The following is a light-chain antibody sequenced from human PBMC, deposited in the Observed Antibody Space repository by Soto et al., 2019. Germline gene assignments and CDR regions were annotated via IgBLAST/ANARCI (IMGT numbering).Light chain of an antibody. CDR2: NTN. V-gene: IGLV8-61*01. J-gene: IGLJ3*02. CDR1: SGSVSTNNY. Sequence: QTVVTQEPSFSVSPGGTITLTCGLSSGSVSTNNYPSWYQQTPGQAPRTLIYNTNTRSSGVPDRFSGSILGNQAALTITGAQADDECDHYCLLYVGSGIHWVFGGGTKLTVL. CDR3: LLYVGSGIHWV.